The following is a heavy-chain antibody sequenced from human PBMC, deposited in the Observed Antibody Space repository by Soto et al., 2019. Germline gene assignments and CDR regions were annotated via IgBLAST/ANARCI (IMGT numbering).Heavy chain of an antibody. V-gene: IGHV3-74*01. CDR1: GFIFKLYW. CDR3: TRGPRPISTGTGAY. Sequence: PGGSLRLSCAASGFIFKLYWMHWVRQSPGKGLVWISRIYNDGTYSHYADSVRGRFTISRDNVNDTLYLQMNNLRAEDSGLYYCTRGPRPISTGTGAYWGQGTQVTVSS. J-gene: IGHJ4*02. CDR2: IYNDGTYS. D-gene: IGHD3-10*01.